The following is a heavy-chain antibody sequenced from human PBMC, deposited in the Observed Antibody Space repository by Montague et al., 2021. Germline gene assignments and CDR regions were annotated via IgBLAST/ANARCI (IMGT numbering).Heavy chain of an antibody. Sequence: SLRLSCAASGFTFSRYWMHWVRQAPGKGLEWVSSMSSGRNYIYYXDSLMGRFTISRDNAKNSLYLQMNSLRAEDTAVYYCVREAKMGEGYNYGQAAYYNYGMDVWGQGTTVTVSS. D-gene: IGHD5-18*01. CDR2: MSSGRNYI. J-gene: IGHJ6*02. CDR3: VREAKMGEGYNYGQAAYYNYGMDV. V-gene: IGHV3-21*01. CDR1: GFTFSRYW.